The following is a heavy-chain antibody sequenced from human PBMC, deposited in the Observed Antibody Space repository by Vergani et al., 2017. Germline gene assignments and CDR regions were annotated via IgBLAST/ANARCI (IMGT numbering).Heavy chain of an antibody. Sequence: QVQLPESGPGLVKPSETLSLTCTVSNDSVSNTFYYWGWIRQTPGKGLEWIGSIYYSGTTYYNPSLKSRVTIFLDTSKSQFSLKVTSVTAADTAVYFCARGKYNSGDYYYYYGLDVWGQGTTATVSS. V-gene: IGHV4-39*01. CDR1: NDSVSNTFYY. D-gene: IGHD3-22*01. CDR2: IYYSGTT. CDR3: ARGKYNSGDYYYYYGLDV. J-gene: IGHJ6*02.